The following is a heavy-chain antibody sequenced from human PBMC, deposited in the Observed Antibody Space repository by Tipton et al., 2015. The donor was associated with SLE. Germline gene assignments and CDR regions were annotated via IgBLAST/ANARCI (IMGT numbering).Heavy chain of an antibody. CDR2: IYYSGST. Sequence: TLSLTCTVSGGSISSYYWSWIRRPPGKGLEWIGCIYYSGSTNYNPSLKSRVTISVDTSKNQFSLKLSSVTAADTAVYYCARADVVLRLGPDHDAFDIWGQGTMVTVSS. V-gene: IGHV4-59*01. D-gene: IGHD2/OR15-2a*01. CDR1: GGSISSYY. CDR3: ARADVVLRLGPDHDAFDI. J-gene: IGHJ3*02.